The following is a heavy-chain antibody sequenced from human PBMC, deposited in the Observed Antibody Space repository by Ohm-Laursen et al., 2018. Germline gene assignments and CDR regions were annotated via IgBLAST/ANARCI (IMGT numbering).Heavy chain of an antibody. CDR1: GFTFSSYW. J-gene: IGHJ4*02. V-gene: IGHV3-74*01. Sequence: SLRLSCAASGFTFSSYWMHWVRQAPGKGLVWVSRINPDGGTTTYADSVKGRFTISRDNAKNSLYLQMNSLRDEDTAVYYCARTLRGGSCYRCYWGQGTLVTVSS. CDR2: INPDGGTT. D-gene: IGHD2-15*01. CDR3: ARTLRGGSCYRCY.